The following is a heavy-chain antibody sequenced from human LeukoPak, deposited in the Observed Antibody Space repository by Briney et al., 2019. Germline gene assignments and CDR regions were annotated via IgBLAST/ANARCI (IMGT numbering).Heavy chain of an antibody. CDR2: IYYSGST. CDR1: GGSISSYY. V-gene: IGHV4-59*07. J-gene: IGHJ3*02. D-gene: IGHD3-22*01. CDR3: ARADYYDSSGYYRTRNAFDI. Sequence: PSDTLSLTCTVSGGSISSYYWSWIRQPPGKGLEWIGYIYYSGSTNYNPSLKSRVTIAVDTSKNQFSLKLSSATAADTAVYYCARADYYDSSGYYRTRNAFDIWGQGTMVTVSS.